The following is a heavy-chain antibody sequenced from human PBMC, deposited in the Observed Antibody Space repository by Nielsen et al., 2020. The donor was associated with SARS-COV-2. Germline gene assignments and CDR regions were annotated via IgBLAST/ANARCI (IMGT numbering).Heavy chain of an antibody. CDR1: GYRFTAYS. CDR3: ARGDYSNPNY. V-gene: IGHV1-2*06. D-gene: IGHD4-11*01. Sequence: ASVKVSCKASGYRFTAYSMHWVRQAPGQGLEWMGRIDPHSGGTTYAQKFQGRVTMTRDTSINTAYMELTRLRSDDTAVYYCARGDYSNPNYWGQGSLVTGSS. J-gene: IGHJ4*02. CDR2: IDPHSGGT.